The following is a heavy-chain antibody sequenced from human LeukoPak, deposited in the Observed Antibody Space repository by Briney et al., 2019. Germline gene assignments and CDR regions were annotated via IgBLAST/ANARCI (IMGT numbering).Heavy chain of an antibody. CDR1: GFTFSSYG. V-gene: IGHV3-30*02. D-gene: IGHD6-13*01. J-gene: IGHJ4*02. Sequence: GGSLRLSCAASGFTFSSYGMHWVRQAPGKGLEWVAVIWYDGSKKYYADSVKGRFTISRDNSKNTLYLQMNSLRAEDTAVYYCAKSFGAAAGTLLIGYWGQGTLVTVSS. CDR2: IWYDGSKK. CDR3: AKSFGAAAGTLLIGY.